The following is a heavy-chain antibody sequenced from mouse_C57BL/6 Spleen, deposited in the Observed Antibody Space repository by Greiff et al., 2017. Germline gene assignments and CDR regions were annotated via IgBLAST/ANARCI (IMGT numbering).Heavy chain of an antibody. CDR1: GYAFSSYW. D-gene: IGHD2-2*01. J-gene: IGHJ4*01. V-gene: IGHV1-80*01. Sequence: QVQLQQSGAELVKPGASVKISCKASGYAFSSYWMNWVKQRPGKGLEWIGQIYPGDGDTNYNGKFKGKATLTADKSSSTAYMQLSSLTSEDSAVYFCARPIYYGNDPTYAMEYWGQGTSVTVSS. CDR2: IYPGDGDT. CDR3: ARPIYYGNDPTYAMEY.